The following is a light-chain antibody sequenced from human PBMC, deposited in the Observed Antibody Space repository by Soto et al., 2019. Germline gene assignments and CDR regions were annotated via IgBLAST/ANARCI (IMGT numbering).Light chain of an antibody. V-gene: IGKV3-15*01. CDR1: QSVATN. CDR2: GAS. CDR3: QQYHNWPPQYT. J-gene: IGKJ2*01. Sequence: EIVMTQSPASLSVSPGEGATLSCRASQSVATNLAWYQQNPGQGPRLLIHGASTRAVGVPARFSGSGSGTDFTLTISSLQSEDFAVYYCQQYHNWPPQYTFGQGTKLQIK.